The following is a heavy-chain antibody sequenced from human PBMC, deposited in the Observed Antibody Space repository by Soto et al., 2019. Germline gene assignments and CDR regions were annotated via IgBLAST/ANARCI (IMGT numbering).Heavy chain of an antibody. CDR3: AKESYSSSSYYYGMDV. J-gene: IGHJ6*02. V-gene: IGHV3-30*18. D-gene: IGHD6-6*01. Sequence: QVQLVESGAGVVQPGRSLRLSCAASGFTFSSYGMHWVRQAPGEGLEWVAVISYDGSNKYYADSVKGRFTVSRDNSKNTLFLQMNSLRGEDTAVYYCAKESYSSSSYYYGMDVWGQGTTVTVSS. CDR2: ISYDGSNK. CDR1: GFTFSSYG.